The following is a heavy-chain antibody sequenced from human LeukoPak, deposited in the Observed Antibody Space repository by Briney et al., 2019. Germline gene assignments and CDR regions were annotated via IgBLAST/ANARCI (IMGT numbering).Heavy chain of an antibody. J-gene: IGHJ5*02. D-gene: IGHD1-26*01. CDR1: GFTVSSNY. Sequence: GGSLRLSCAGSGFTVSSNYMSWVRQAPGKGLEWVANIKQDGSEKYYVDSVMGRFTISRDNAKNTLYLQMNSLRVEDTAVYYCARDQPRIIVGATSHWFDPWGQGTLVTVSS. V-gene: IGHV3-7*03. CDR2: IKQDGSEK. CDR3: ARDQPRIIVGATSHWFDP.